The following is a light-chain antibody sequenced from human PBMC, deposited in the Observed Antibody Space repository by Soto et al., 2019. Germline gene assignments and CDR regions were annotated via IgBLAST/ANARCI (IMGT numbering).Light chain of an antibody. CDR3: SSYASNNILYV. CDR1: SSDVGAYDY. J-gene: IGLJ1*01. Sequence: QSVLTQPASVSVSPGQSITISCTGTSSDVGAYDYVSWYQHPPGKAPKLIIYEVSNRPSGVSNRFSGSKSGNTASLTISGIQAEDEADYYCSSYASNNILYVFGTGTKVTVL. V-gene: IGLV2-14*01. CDR2: EVS.